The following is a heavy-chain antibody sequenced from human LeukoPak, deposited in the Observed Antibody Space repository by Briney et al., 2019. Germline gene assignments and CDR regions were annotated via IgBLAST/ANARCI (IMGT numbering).Heavy chain of an antibody. CDR1: GGTFSSYA. D-gene: IGHD2-2*02. Sequence: SVKVSCKASGGTFSSYAISWVRQAPGQGLEWMGGIIPIFGTANYAQKFQGRVTIAADESTSTAYMELSSLRSEGTAVYYCARSIVVVPAAIGPLDYWGQGTLVTVSS. CDR2: IIPIFGTA. V-gene: IGHV1-69*13. CDR3: ARSIVVVPAAIGPLDY. J-gene: IGHJ4*02.